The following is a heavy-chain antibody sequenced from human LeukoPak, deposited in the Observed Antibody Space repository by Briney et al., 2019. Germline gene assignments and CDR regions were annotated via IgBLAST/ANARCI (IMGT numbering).Heavy chain of an antibody. D-gene: IGHD3-22*01. CDR2: IYYSGST. CDR1: GGSISSYY. Sequence: SETLSLTCTVSGGSISSYYWSWIRQPPGKGLEWIGYIYYSGSTNYNPSLKSRVTISVDTSKNQFSLKLSSVTAADTAVYYCARTQSYYDSSGYFYWGQGTLVTVSS. V-gene: IGHV4-59*01. J-gene: IGHJ4*02. CDR3: ARTQSYYDSSGYFY.